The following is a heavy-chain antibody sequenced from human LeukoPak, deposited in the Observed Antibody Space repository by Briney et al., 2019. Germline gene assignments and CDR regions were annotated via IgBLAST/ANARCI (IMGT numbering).Heavy chain of an antibody. CDR1: GYTFTSYA. CDR3: ARASDSSGYPDY. J-gene: IGHJ4*02. Sequence: GASVKVSCKASGYTFTSYAMHWVRQAPGQRLEWMGWINAGNGNTKYSQKFQGRVTITRDASASTAYMELSSLRSEDTAVYYCARASDSSGYPDYWGQGTLVTVSS. CDR2: INAGNGNT. D-gene: IGHD6-19*01. V-gene: IGHV1-3*01.